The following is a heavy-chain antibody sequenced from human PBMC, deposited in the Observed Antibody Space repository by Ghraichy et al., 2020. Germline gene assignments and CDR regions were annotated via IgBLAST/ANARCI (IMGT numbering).Heavy chain of an antibody. D-gene: IGHD3-10*01. Sequence: SQTLSLTCAVYGGSFSGYYWSWIRQPPGKGLEWIGEINHSGSTNYNPSLKSRVTISVDTSKNQFSLKLSSVTAADTAVYYCARFPSRGQERRRITMIRGVEKRDWFDPWGQGTLVTVSS. CDR2: INHSGST. J-gene: IGHJ5*02. CDR1: GGSFSGYY. CDR3: ARFPSRGQERRRITMIRGVEKRDWFDP. V-gene: IGHV4-34*01.